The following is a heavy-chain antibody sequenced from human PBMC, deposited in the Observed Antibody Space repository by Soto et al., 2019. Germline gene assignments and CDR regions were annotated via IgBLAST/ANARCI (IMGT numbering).Heavy chain of an antibody. CDR3: ARSRHGSGSYTHFYYGLDV. Sequence: GGSLRLSCAASGFTFISYAMHWVRQAPGKGLEWVAVISFDGGTEYYADSVKGRFTISRDNSKNTVYLQMNSLRSEDTAVYYCARSRHGSGSYTHFYYGLDVWGQGTTVTVSS. J-gene: IGHJ6*02. V-gene: IGHV3-30-3*01. D-gene: IGHD3-10*01. CDR1: GFTFISYA. CDR2: ISFDGGTE.